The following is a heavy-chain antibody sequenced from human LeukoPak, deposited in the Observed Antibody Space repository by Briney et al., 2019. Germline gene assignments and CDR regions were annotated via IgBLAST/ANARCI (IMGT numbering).Heavy chain of an antibody. J-gene: IGHJ6*02. V-gene: IGHV4-59*01. CDR2: IYYSGST. D-gene: IGHD3-3*01. CDR1: GGSISSYY. CDR3: AGGVVARYYYYGMDV. Sequence: SETLSLTCPVSGGSISSYYWSWIRQPPGKGLEWIGYIYYSGSTNYNPSLKSRVTISVDTSKNQFSLKLSSVTAADTAVYYCAGGVVARYYYYGMDVWGQGTTVTVSS.